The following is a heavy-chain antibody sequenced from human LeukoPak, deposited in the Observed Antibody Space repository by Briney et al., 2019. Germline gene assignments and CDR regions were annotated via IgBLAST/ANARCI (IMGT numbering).Heavy chain of an antibody. CDR2: ISSSSLHT. CDR3: ARVAALRHYFDY. Sequence: GGSLRLSCAASGFTFSDYYMNWIRQAPGKGLEWISHISSSSLHTKYTDSVKGRFTISRDNTKKPLYLQMNSLRAEDTAIYYCARVAALRHYFDYWGQGTLVTVSS. V-gene: IGHV3-11*05. CDR1: GFTFSDYY. J-gene: IGHJ4*02.